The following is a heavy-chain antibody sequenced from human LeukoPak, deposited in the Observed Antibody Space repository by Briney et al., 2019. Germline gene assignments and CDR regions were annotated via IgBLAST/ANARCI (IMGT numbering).Heavy chain of an antibody. V-gene: IGHV4-59*01. CDR3: ARGGGGIAVDLYYHYYMDV. J-gene: IGHJ6*03. Sequence: SETLSLTCTVSGGSISSYYWSWIRQPPGKGLEWIGYIYYSGNTNYNPSLKSRVTISVDTSKNQFSLKLSSVTAADTAVYYCARGGGGIAVDLYYHYYMDVWGKGTTVTVSS. CDR2: IYYSGNT. CDR1: GGSISSYY. D-gene: IGHD6-19*01.